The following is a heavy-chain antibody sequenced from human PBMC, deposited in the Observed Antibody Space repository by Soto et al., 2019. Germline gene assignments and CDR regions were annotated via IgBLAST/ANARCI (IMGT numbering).Heavy chain of an antibody. CDR1: GFTVSSNY. J-gene: IGHJ4*02. CDR2: IYSGGST. V-gene: IGHV3-53*01. D-gene: IGHD3-22*01. Sequence: GGSLRLSCAASGFTVSSNYMSWVRQAPGKGLEWVSVIYSGGSTYYADSVKGRFTISRDNSKNTLYLQMNSLRAEDTAVYYCAREYYDSSGSNYFDYWGQGTLVTVSS. CDR3: AREYYDSSGSNYFDY.